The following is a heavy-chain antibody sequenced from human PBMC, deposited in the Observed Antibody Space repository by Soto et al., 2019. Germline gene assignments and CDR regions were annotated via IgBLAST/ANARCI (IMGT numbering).Heavy chain of an antibody. D-gene: IGHD2-21*02. CDR3: ARGHPYCGGDCYAFDI. CDR2: IYYSGST. CDR1: DGSISSGGYY. J-gene: IGHJ3*02. V-gene: IGHV4-31*03. Sequence: SETLSLTCTVSDGSISSGGYYWSWIRQHPGKGLEWIGYIYYSGSTYYNPSLKSRVTISVETSKNQFSLKLSSVTAADTAVYYCARGHPYCGGDCYAFDIWGQGTMVTVSS.